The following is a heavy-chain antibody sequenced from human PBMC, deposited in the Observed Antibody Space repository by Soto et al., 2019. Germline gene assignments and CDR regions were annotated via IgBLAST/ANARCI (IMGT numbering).Heavy chain of an antibody. V-gene: IGHV4-38-2*01. D-gene: IGHD2-15*01. CDR1: GYSTTNGYY. CDR2: ICHSGST. J-gene: IGHJ6*02. Sequence: SSETLSITCAVSGYSTTNGYYWGWIRQPAGQGLEWSGTICHSGSTYYNPSLKTRVTISVDTSKNQFSLKLSSVTAADTAVYYCARALYCSGGSCSPLRRMDVWGQAITVTV. CDR3: ARALYCSGGSCSPLRRMDV.